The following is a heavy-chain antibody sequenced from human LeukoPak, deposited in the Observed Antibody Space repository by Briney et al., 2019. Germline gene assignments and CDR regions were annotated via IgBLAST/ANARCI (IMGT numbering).Heavy chain of an antibody. CDR2: INSDGSST. CDR1: GFSIDKYW. V-gene: IGHV3-74*01. D-gene: IGHD4-17*01. J-gene: IGHJ4*02. CDR3: ARDTDTVTTILDY. Sequence: GGSLRLSCAASGFSIDKYWMNWVRQAPGKGLVWVSRINSDGSSTSYADSVKGRFTISRDNAKNTLYLQMNSLRAEDTAVYYCARDTDTVTTILDYWGQGTLVTVSS.